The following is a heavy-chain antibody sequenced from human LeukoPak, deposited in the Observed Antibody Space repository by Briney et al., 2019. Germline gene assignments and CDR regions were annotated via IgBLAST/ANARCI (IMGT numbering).Heavy chain of an antibody. CDR2: ISSSGTTI. CDR3: ARGARDRGYHNSLYY. Sequence: PGGSLRLSCAPSGFTFSSYEMNRGRQAPGKGLEWVSYISSSGTTIYYADSVMGRFTISRDNAKNSLYLQMNSLRAEDTAVYYCARGARDRGYHNSLYYWGQGTLVTVSS. J-gene: IGHJ4*02. CDR1: GFTFSSYE. V-gene: IGHV3-48*03. D-gene: IGHD1-1*01.